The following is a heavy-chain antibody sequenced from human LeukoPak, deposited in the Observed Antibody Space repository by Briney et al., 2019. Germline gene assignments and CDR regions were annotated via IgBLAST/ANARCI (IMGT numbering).Heavy chain of an antibody. D-gene: IGHD4/OR15-4a*01. CDR2: ITGDGLTT. J-gene: IGHJ4*02. CDR1: GFTFSTYT. Sequence: GGSLRLSCAASGFTFSTYTLHWVRQAPGKGLEYVSAITGDGLTTFYANSVKGRFTISRDNSKNTLYLQVGSLRPEDMAVYYCARRNGANFDYWGQGTLVTVSS. CDR3: ARRNGANFDY. V-gene: IGHV3-64*01.